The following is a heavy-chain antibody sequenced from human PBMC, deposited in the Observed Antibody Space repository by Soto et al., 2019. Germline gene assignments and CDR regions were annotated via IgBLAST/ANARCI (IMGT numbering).Heavy chain of an antibody. Sequence: GGALRLSCAASGFTFNNFGMHWVRQAPGKGLEWVAVTSLDGSNKYYADSVKGRFTISRDNSKNTLYLQMNSLRAEDTAVYYCAKGEYYYGSGSPYYAMDVWGQGTTVTVSS. CDR3: AKGEYYYGSGSPYYAMDV. D-gene: IGHD3-10*01. CDR1: GFTFNNFG. J-gene: IGHJ6*02. V-gene: IGHV3-30*18. CDR2: TSLDGSNK.